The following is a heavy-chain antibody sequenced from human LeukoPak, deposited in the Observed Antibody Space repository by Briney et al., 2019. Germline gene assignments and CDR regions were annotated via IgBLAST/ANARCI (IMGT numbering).Heavy chain of an antibody. Sequence: SGGSLRLSCAASGFTFSTYAMSWVRQAPGKGLEWVSAISGSGGSTYYADSVKGRFTISRDNSKNTLYLQMNSLRAEDTAVYYCAKDYSPSGSPGAFDYWGQGTLVTVSS. CDR1: GFTFSTYA. J-gene: IGHJ4*02. V-gene: IGHV3-23*01. CDR3: AKDYSPSGSPGAFDY. D-gene: IGHD1-26*01. CDR2: ISGSGGST.